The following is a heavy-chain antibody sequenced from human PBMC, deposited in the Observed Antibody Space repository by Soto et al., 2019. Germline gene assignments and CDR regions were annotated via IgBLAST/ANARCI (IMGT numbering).Heavy chain of an antibody. D-gene: IGHD1-26*01. CDR2: IDQDGSTT. Sequence: EVQLVESGGGLVQPGGSLTLSCAASGFTFSSYWMNWVRQAPGKGLEWVANIDQDGSTTDYVGSVKGRFTISRDNAKKSLYQQMNSLRAEDTALYYCASDLYSGTSDYWGQGTLVTVSS. CDR1: GFTFSSYW. CDR3: ASDLYSGTSDY. V-gene: IGHV3-7*05. J-gene: IGHJ4*02.